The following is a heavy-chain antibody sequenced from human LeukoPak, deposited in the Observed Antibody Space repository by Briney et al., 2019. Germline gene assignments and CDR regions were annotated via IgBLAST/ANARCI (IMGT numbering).Heavy chain of an antibody. Sequence: NPSGTLSLTCAVSGVSISSNNWWSWVRQPPGKGLEWFGEIYHSGTTNYNPSLKSRVTISVDKSKNQFSLRLNSVTAADTAVYYCARDRRGGSSWSKESNFDFWGQGTLVTVSS. J-gene: IGHJ4*02. D-gene: IGHD6-13*01. V-gene: IGHV4-4*02. CDR2: IYHSGTT. CDR3: ARDRRGGSSWSKESNFDF. CDR1: GVSISSNNW.